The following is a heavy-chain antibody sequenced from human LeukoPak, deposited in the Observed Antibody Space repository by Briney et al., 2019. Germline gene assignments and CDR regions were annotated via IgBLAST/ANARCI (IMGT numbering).Heavy chain of an antibody. CDR2: IYTSGST. CDR1: GGSISRYY. V-gene: IGHV4-4*07. J-gene: IGHJ4*02. D-gene: IGHD6-19*01. CDR3: ARDRIAVAGDYFDY. Sequence: PSETLSLTCTVSGGSISRYYWSWIRQPAAKGLEWIGRIYTSGSTNYNPSLKSRVTISVDTPKNQFSLKLSSVTAADTAVYYCARDRIAVAGDYFDYWGQGTLVTVSS.